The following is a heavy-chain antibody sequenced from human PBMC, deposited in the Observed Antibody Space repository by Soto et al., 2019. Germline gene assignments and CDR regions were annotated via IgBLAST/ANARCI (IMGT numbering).Heavy chain of an antibody. CDR1: GGSISSYY. J-gene: IGHJ4*02. Sequence: SETLSLTCTVSGGSISSYYWSWIRQPPGKGLEWIGYIYYSGSTNYNPSLKSRVTISVDTSKNQFSLKLSSVTAADTAVYYCASEPLDADYFDYWGQGTLVTVSS. CDR3: ASEPLDADYFDY. D-gene: IGHD1-1*01. CDR2: IYYSGST. V-gene: IGHV4-59*01.